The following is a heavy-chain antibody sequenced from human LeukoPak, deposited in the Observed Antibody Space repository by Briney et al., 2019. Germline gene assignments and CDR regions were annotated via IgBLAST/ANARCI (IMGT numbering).Heavy chain of an antibody. CDR1: GYTFTSYG. V-gene: IGHV1-18*01. CDR2: ISAYNGNT. D-gene: IGHD3-9*01. J-gene: IGHJ5*02. CDR3: ARGNLRYFDWLPQANWFDP. Sequence: GASVKVSCKASGYTFTSYGISWVRQAPGQGLEWMGWISAYNGNTNYAQKLQGSVTMTTDTSTSTAYMELRSLRSDDTAVYYCARGNLRYFDWLPQANWFDPWGQGTLVTVSS.